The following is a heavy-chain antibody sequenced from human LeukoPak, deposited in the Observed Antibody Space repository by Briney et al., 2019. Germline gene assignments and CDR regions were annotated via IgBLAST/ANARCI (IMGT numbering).Heavy chain of an antibody. J-gene: IGHJ5*02. CDR3: ARDSSGRYRWFDP. V-gene: IGHV1-18*01. CDR1: GYTFTSYG. D-gene: IGHD6-19*01. CDR2: ISAYNGNT. Sequence: PWASVKVSCKASGYTFTSYGISWVRQAPGQGLEWMGWISAYNGNTSYAQKLQGRVTMTTDTSTSTAYMELRSLRSDDTAVYYCARDSSGRYRWFDPWGQGTLVTVSS.